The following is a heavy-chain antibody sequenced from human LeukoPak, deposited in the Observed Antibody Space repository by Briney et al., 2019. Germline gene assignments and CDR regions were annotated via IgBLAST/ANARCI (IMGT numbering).Heavy chain of an antibody. J-gene: IGHJ4*02. CDR2: INHSGST. CDR3: ARGDDLTGYSSGWFAY. Sequence: SETLSLTCAVYGGSFSGYYWSWIRQPPGKGLEWIGEINHSGSTNYNPSLKSRVTISVDTSTNQFSLKLSSVTAADTAVYYCARGDDLTGYSSGWFAYWGQGTLVTVSS. D-gene: IGHD6-19*01. V-gene: IGHV4-34*01. CDR1: GGSFSGYY.